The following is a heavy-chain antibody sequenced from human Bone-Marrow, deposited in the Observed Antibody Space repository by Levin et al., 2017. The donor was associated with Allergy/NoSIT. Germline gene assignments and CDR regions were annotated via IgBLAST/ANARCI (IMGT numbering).Heavy chain of an antibody. D-gene: IGHD4-23*01. J-gene: IGHJ6*02. CDR2: VSWNSGTI. V-gene: IGHV3-9*01. CDR1: GFTFTDYA. CDR3: ARHKDYGGNGYYYYGMDV. Sequence: QLGESLKISCAASGFTFTDYAIHWIRQAPGRGLEWVSGVSWNSGTIGYADSVKGRFTISRDNAKNSLYLQMNSLRTEDTALYFCARHKDYGGNGYYYYGMDVWGQGTTVTVSS.